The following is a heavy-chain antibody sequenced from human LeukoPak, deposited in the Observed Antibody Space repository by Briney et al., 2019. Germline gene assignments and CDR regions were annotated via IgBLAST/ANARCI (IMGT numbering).Heavy chain of an antibody. D-gene: IGHD6-25*01. CDR2: IYPGDSDT. V-gene: IGHV5-51*01. CDR1: GYSFTTYW. Sequence: GESLKISCKGSGYSFTTYWIGWVRQMPGKGLEWMGIIYPGDSDTRYSPSFQGHVTISADKSISTAYLRWSSLKASDTAMFYCARHSSDGDYPDYWGQGTLVTVSS. J-gene: IGHJ4*02. CDR3: ARHSSDGDYPDY.